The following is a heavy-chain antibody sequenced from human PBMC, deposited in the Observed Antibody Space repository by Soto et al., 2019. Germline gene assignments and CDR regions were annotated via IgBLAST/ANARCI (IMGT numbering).Heavy chain of an antibody. Sequence: ASVKVSCKASGYTFTSYGISWVRQAPGQGLEWMGWISAYNGNTNYAQKIQGRVTMTTDTSTSTAYMELRSLRSDDTAVYYCARGISSSWYYYYYYGMDVWGQGTTITVSS. CDR3: ARGISSSWYYYYYYGMDV. V-gene: IGHV1-18*01. D-gene: IGHD6-13*01. CDR2: ISAYNGNT. CDR1: GYTFTSYG. J-gene: IGHJ6*02.